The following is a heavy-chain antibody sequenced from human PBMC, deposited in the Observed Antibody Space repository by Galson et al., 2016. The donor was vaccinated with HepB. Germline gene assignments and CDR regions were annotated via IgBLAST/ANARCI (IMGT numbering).Heavy chain of an antibody. V-gene: IGHV3-9*01. J-gene: IGHJ4*02. D-gene: IGHD2-2*01. Sequence: SLRLSCAASGFTFDDYGMDWVRQAPGKGLEWVAGISWNSVGVGYADSVKGRFTISRDNAKNSLYLQMNSLRAEDTALYYCVKDRVYRCSSSTCYWEFDHWGQGTLVTVSS. CDR2: ISWNSVGV. CDR3: VKDRVYRCSSSTCYWEFDH. CDR1: GFTFDDYG.